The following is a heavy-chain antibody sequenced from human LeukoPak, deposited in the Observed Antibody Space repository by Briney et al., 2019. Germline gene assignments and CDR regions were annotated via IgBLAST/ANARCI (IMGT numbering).Heavy chain of an antibody. V-gene: IGHV1-69*13. CDR3: ARVPGIAVAGTINWFDP. CDR1: GGTFSSYA. CDR2: IIPIFGTA. D-gene: IGHD6-19*01. Sequence: SVKVSCKASGGTFSSYAISWVRQAPGQGLEWMGGIIPIFGTANYAQKFQGRVTITADESTSTAYMELSSLRSEDTAVYYCARVPGIAVAGTINWFDPWGQGTLVTVSS. J-gene: IGHJ5*02.